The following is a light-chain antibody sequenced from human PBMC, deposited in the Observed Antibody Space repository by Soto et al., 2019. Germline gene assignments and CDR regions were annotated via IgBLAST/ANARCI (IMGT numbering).Light chain of an antibody. CDR1: ESVSSN. J-gene: IGKJ2*01. CDR2: GAS. CDR3: QQYNSWPPYT. Sequence: EIVMTQSPATLSVSPGERVTVSCRASESVSSNLAWYQQKAGQAPRLLIYGASTRATGITARFSGSGSGTEFTLTISPLQSEDVAIYYCQQYNSWPPYTFGQGTKLEI. V-gene: IGKV3-15*01.